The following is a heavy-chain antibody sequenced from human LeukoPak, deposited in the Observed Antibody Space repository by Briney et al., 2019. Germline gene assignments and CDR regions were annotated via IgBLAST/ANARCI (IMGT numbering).Heavy chain of an antibody. V-gene: IGHV4-4*07. Sequence: SETLSLTCTVSGGSISSYYWSWIRQPAGKGLEWIGGIYTSGSTNYNPSLKSRVTMSVDTSKNQFSLKLSSVTAADTAVYYCARDELLLTDFGFNAFDIWGQGTMVTVSS. CDR2: IYTSGST. D-gene: IGHD2-15*01. J-gene: IGHJ3*02. CDR3: ARDELLLTDFGFNAFDI. CDR1: GGSISSYY.